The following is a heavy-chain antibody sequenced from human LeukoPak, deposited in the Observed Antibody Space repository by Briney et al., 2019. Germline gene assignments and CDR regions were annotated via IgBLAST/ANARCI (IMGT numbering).Heavy chain of an antibody. D-gene: IGHD3-22*01. J-gene: IGHJ1*01. CDR2: ISGSGGST. CDR3: AKGGYYDSSGPRRVDFQH. CDR1: GFTFSSYG. Sequence: GGSLRLSCAASGFTFSSYGMSWVRQAPGKGLEWVSAISGSGGSTYYADSVKGRFTISRDNSKNTLYLQMNSLRAEDTAVYYCAKGGYYDSSGPRRVDFQHWGQGTLVTVSS. V-gene: IGHV3-23*01.